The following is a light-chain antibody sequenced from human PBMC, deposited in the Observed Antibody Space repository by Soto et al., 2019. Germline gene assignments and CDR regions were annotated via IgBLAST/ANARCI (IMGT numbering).Light chain of an antibody. CDR3: QQYNTYPLT. CDR2: KAS. CDR1: QSISTW. V-gene: IGKV1-5*03. Sequence: DIQMTQSPSTLSASVGDRVTITCRASQSISTWLAWYQQKPGKAPKLLIYKASSLESGVPSRFSGSGSGTEFPLTISRLQPDDFATYYCQQYNTYPLTFGGGTTVEIK. J-gene: IGKJ4*01.